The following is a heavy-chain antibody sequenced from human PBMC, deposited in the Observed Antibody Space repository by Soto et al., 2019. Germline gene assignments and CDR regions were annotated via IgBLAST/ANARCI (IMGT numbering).Heavy chain of an antibody. Sequence: GASVKVSCKTCGYSFSSNGVSWVRQAPGQGLEWMGWISTFNGNAHSAQKFQGRVTMTTDTSTNTAYMELRSLTSDDTAAYYCARLIGYSTGWYDYWGQGTLVTVSS. J-gene: IGHJ4*02. D-gene: IGHD6-19*01. CDR1: GYSFSSNG. CDR2: ISTFNGNA. CDR3: ARLIGYSTGWYDY. V-gene: IGHV1-18*04.